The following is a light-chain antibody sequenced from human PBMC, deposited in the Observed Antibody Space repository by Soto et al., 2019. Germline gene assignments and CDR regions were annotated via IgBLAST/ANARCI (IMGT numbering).Light chain of an antibody. CDR2: DIY. Sequence: EIVMTQSPATLSVSPGERATLSCRASQSVSSNLAWFQQKPGQVPSPLIHDIYAWATGIPTRFSGSGSGTEFNLTISSLQSEDFAVYYCQQYNDWPLTLGGGTKVEIK. V-gene: IGKV3D-15*01. J-gene: IGKJ4*01. CDR3: QQYNDWPLT. CDR1: QSVSSN.